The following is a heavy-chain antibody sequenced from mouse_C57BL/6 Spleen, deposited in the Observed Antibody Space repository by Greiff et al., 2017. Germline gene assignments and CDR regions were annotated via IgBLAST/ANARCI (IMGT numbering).Heavy chain of an antibody. J-gene: IGHJ2*01. CDR1: GYTFTSYW. Sequence: QVQLKQPGAELVKPGASVKLSCKASGYTFTSYWMHWVKQRPGRGLEWIGRIDPNSGGTKDNEKFKSKATLTVDKPSSTAYMQLSSLTSEDSAVYYCANYDYDGDYFDYWGQGTTLTVSS. CDR2: IDPNSGGT. CDR3: ANYDYDGDYFDY. D-gene: IGHD2-4*01. V-gene: IGHV1-72*01.